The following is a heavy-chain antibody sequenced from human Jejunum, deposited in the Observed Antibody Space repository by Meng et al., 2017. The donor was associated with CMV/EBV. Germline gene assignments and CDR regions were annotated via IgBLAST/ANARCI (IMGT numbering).Heavy chain of an antibody. J-gene: IGHJ4*02. Sequence: ELHESGLGRGKPSATRSPPFTFSGVSLRMGRHFWGWIRQAPGKGLEWIATIHYTETTHYNPSLKSRITISVDTSKNQISLKVNSVTAADTAMYYCAADISTAWFYYWGQGTLVTVSS. D-gene: IGHD2-2*01. V-gene: IGHV4-39*07. CDR2: IHYTETT. CDR1: GVSLRMGRHF. CDR3: AADISTAWFYY.